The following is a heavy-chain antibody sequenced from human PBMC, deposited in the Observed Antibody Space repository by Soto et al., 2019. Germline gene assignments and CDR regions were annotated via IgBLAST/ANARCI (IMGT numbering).Heavy chain of an antibody. Sequence: PSETLSLTCTVSGGSISSSSYYWGWIRQPPGKGLEWIGSIYYSGSTYYNPSLKSRVTISVDTSKNQFSLKLSSVTAADTAVYYCASQWLGRLDPWGQGTLVTVSS. CDR2: IYYSGST. CDR3: ASQWLGRLDP. J-gene: IGHJ5*02. CDR1: GGSISSSSYY. D-gene: IGHD6-19*01. V-gene: IGHV4-39*01.